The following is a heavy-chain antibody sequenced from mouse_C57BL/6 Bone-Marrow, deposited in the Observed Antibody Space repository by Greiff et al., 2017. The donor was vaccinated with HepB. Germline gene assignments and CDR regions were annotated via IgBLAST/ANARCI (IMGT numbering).Heavy chain of an antibody. Sequence: EVKLMESGPGLVKPSQSLSLTCSVTGYSITSGYYWNWIRQFPGNKLEWMGYISYDGSNNYNPSLKNRISITRDTSKNQFFLKLNSVTTEDTATYYCARGEVLGGQGTLVTVSA. CDR2: ISYDGSN. J-gene: IGHJ3*01. CDR1: GYSITSGYY. CDR3: ARGEVL. D-gene: IGHD5-1*01. V-gene: IGHV3-6*01.